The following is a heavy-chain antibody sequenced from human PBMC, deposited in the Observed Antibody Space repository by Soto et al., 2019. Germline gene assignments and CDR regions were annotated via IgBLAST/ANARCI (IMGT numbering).Heavy chain of an antibody. V-gene: IGHV1-69*06. CDR2: IIPIFGTA. Sequence: QVQLVQSGAEVKKPGSSVKVSCKASGGTFSSYAISWVRQAPGQGLEWMGGIIPIFGTANYAQKFQGRVTITADKSTSTAYMELNSLRSEDTAVYYCSRTTVSTHRYYYYYGRDVWGQGTTVTVSS. CDR3: SRTTVSTHRYYYYYGRDV. D-gene: IGHD4-4*01. CDR1: GGTFSSYA. J-gene: IGHJ6*02.